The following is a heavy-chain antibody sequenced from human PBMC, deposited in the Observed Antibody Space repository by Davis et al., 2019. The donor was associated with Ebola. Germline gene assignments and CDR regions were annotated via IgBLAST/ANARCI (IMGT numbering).Heavy chain of an antibody. CDR1: GCSISSYS. CDR3: ARGGAGYGLERQAEAFDP. D-gene: IGHD1-1*01. J-gene: IGHJ5*02. Sequence: PSETLSPTFTVPGCSISSYSWSWTRQLPGKGLEWFGYIYYSGSTNYNPSLKSRDTISVDTSKNQFSLKLSSVTAADTAVYYCARGGAGYGLERQAEAFDPWGQGTLVTVSS. CDR2: IYYSGST. V-gene: IGHV4-59*01.